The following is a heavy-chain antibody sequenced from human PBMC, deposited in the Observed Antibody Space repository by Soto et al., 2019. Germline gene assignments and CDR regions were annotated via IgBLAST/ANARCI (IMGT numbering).Heavy chain of an antibody. J-gene: IGHJ6*02. Sequence: GESLKISCKGSGYSFTSCWISWVRQMPGKGLEWMGRIDPSDSYTNYSPSFQGHVTISADKSISTAYLQWSSLKASDTAMYYCARQVVVNYGMDVWGQGTTVTVSS. CDR1: GYSFTSCW. CDR2: IDPSDSYT. V-gene: IGHV5-10-1*01. D-gene: IGHD3-22*01. CDR3: ARQVVVNYGMDV.